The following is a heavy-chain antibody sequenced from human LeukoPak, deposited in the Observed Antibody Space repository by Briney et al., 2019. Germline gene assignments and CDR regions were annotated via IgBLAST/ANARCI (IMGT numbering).Heavy chain of an antibody. V-gene: IGHV3-23*01. D-gene: IGHD5-12*01. J-gene: IGHJ4*02. CDR2: IIASSGST. CDR1: GFSLSNSA. Sequence: GGSLRLSCAAPGFSLSNSAMSWVRQAPGKGLEWVSLIIASSGSTFYADSVKGRFTISRDNSKNTLYLQMNSLRAEDTAVYYCAKGAYDYIEMGYFDYWGQGTLVTVSS. CDR3: AKGAYDYIEMGYFDY.